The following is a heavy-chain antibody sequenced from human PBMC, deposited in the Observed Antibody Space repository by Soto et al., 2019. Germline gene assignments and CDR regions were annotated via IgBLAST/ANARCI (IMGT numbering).Heavy chain of an antibody. CDR1: GYTFTSYD. CDR3: ARGGPAYYDFWSGYYHYYYYGMDV. CDR2: MNPNSGNT. J-gene: IGHJ6*02. Sequence: ASVKVSCKASGYTFTSYDINWVRQATGQGLEWMGWMNPNSGNTGYAQKFQGRVTMTRNTSISTAYMELSSLRSEDTAVYYCARGGPAYYDFWSGYYHYYYYGMDVWGQGTTVTVS. V-gene: IGHV1-8*02. D-gene: IGHD3-3*01.